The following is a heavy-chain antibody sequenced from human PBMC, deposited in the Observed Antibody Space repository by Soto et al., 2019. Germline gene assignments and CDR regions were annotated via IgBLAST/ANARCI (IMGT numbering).Heavy chain of an antibody. V-gene: IGHV3-13*01. CDR3: ARQRPIAARDYYYYGMDV. CDR2: ITTTGNT. D-gene: IGHD6-6*01. Sequence: GGSLRLSCAASGFIFSSYDVHWVRQAPGKGLEWVSVITTTGNTYYAASVKGRFTISRDNSKKTLHLQMNSLRAEDTAVYYCARQRPIAARDYYYYGMDVWGQGTTVTVSS. CDR1: GFIFSSYD. J-gene: IGHJ6*02.